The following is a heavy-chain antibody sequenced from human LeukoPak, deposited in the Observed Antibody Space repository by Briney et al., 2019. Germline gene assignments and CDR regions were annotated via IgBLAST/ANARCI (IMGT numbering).Heavy chain of an antibody. Sequence: GGSLRLSCAASGFTFINDAMGWVRQAPGKGLEWISTLSGSGGSTYYADSVKGRFTISRDTSKNTLYLQMNSLRAEDTAVYYCAKRTDGYNFFDYWGQGTLVTVSS. J-gene: IGHJ4*02. CDR1: GFTFINDA. V-gene: IGHV3-23*01. D-gene: IGHD5-24*01. CDR2: LSGSGGST. CDR3: AKRTDGYNFFDY.